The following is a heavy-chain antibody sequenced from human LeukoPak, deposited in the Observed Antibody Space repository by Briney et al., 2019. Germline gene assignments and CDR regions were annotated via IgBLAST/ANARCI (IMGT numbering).Heavy chain of an antibody. CDR1: GYTFTSYG. V-gene: IGHV1-18*01. CDR2: ISAYNGNT. D-gene: IGHD1-1*01. Sequence: ASVKVSCKASGYTFTSYGISWVRQAPGQGLEWMGWISAYNGNTNYAQKLQGRVTMTTDTSTSTAYMELRSLRSGDTAVYYCARSTGTTDYYGMDVWGQGTTVTVSS. CDR3: ARSTGTTDYYGMDV. J-gene: IGHJ6*02.